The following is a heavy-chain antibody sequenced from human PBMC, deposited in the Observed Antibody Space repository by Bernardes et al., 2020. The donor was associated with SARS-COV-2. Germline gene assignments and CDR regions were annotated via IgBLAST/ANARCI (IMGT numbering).Heavy chain of an antibody. Sequence: GGSLRLSCAASGFTFSDFAMHWARQAPGKGLEWVTLISYDGSDKYYADSVEGRFTVSKDTPKNTLYLQMNSLRAEDTAVYYCARERRGFYMEVWGKGTTVTVSS. J-gene: IGHJ6*03. D-gene: IGHD3-10*01. CDR2: ISYDGSDK. V-gene: IGHV3-30*01. CDR1: GFTFSDFA. CDR3: ARERRGFYMEV.